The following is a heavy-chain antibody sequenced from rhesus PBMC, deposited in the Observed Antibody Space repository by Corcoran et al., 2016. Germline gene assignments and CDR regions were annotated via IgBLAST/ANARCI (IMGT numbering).Heavy chain of an antibody. V-gene: IGHV4S10*01. J-gene: IGHJ5-1*01. CDR1: GVSISDSYR. CDR2: IYGGAPTT. Sequence: QVKLQESGPGVAKPSETLSLTCAVSGVSISDSYRWSWLRQPPGKGLEWIGYIYGGAPTTNSNPSLESRITSSKDSPKNVFFLKMTSVTAADTAMYYCTRDSVESCTGIGCSRSDVWGPGVLVTVSS. D-gene: IGHD2-21*01. CDR3: TRDSVESCTGIGCSRSDV.